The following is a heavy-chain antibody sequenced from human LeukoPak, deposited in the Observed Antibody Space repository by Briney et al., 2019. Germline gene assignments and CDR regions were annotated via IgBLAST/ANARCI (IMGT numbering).Heavy chain of an antibody. Sequence: ASVKVSFTASGYTFTIYGISWVRQAPGQGLEWMGWISAYNGNTNYAQKLQGRVTMTTDTSTSTAYMELRSLRSDDTAVYYCARDTAMAPAYYYYGMDVWGQGTTDTVSS. CDR1: GYTFTIYG. CDR2: ISAYNGNT. V-gene: IGHV1-18*01. CDR3: ARDTAMAPAYYYYGMDV. D-gene: IGHD5-18*01. J-gene: IGHJ6*02.